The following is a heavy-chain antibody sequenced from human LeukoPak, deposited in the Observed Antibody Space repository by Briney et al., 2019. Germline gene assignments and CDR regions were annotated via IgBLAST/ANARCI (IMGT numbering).Heavy chain of an antibody. Sequence: ASVKVSCKASGYIFTSYYMHWVRQAPGQGLEWMGIINPSGGSTSYAQKFQGRVTMTRDTSTSTVYMELSSLRSEDTAVYYCARSFIVVATSGYYFKYWGQGTLVTVSS. J-gene: IGHJ4*02. CDR2: INPSGGST. D-gene: IGHD1-26*01. CDR3: ARSFIVVATSGYYFKY. CDR1: GYIFTSYY. V-gene: IGHV1-46*01.